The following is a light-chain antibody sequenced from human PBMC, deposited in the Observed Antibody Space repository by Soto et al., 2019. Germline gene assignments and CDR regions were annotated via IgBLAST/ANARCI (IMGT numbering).Light chain of an antibody. CDR3: QQRSNWPRT. CDR2: DAS. Sequence: LTQSPATLSLSPGERATLSCRASQSLSSYLAWYQQKPGQAPRLLIYDASNRATGIPARFSGSGSGTDFTLTISSLGPEDFAVYYCQQRSNWPRTFGQGTKLEIK. CDR1: QSLSSY. V-gene: IGKV3-11*01. J-gene: IGKJ2*01.